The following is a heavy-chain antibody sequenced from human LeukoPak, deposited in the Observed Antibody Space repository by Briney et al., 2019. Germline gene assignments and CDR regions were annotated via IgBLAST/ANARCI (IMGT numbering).Heavy chain of an antibody. D-gene: IGHD6-13*01. V-gene: IGHV1-8*01. J-gene: IGHJ3*02. CDR3: ARSSVEQQLADAFDI. CDR2: MNPNSGNT. Sequence: ASVKVSCKASGYTFTSYDINWVRQATGQGLDWMGWMNPNSGNTGYAQKFQGRVTMTRNTSISTAYMEPSSLRSEDTAVYYCARSSVEQQLADAFDIWGQGTMVTVSS. CDR1: GYTFTSYD.